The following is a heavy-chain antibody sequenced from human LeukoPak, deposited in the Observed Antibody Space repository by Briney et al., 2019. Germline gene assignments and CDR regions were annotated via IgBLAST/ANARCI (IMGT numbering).Heavy chain of an antibody. Sequence: PSETLSLTCVVSGGLFGGSYWSWIRQVPGKGLEWIGEINHNENTNYNPSLRTRVTVLIDTSKNEFSLKLSSVTAADTAVYYCARENSSGWSMGTIDYWGQGTLVTVSS. CDR3: ARENSSGWSMGTIDY. CDR2: INHNENT. CDR1: GGLFGGSY. V-gene: IGHV4-34*01. J-gene: IGHJ4*02. D-gene: IGHD6-19*01.